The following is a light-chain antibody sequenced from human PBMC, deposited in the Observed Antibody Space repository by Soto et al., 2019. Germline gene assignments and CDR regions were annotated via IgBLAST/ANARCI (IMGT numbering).Light chain of an antibody. CDR2: QDS. Sequence: SYELTQPPSVSVSPGQTASITCSGDKLGDKYACWYQQKPGQSPVLVIYQDSKRPSGIPERFSGSNSGNTATLTISGTQAMDEADYYCQAWDSSFSYVFGTGTKLTVL. J-gene: IGLJ1*01. V-gene: IGLV3-1*01. CDR1: KLGDKY. CDR3: QAWDSSFSYV.